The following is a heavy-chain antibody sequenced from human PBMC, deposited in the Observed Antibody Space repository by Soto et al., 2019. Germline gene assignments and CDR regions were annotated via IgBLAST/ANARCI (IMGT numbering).Heavy chain of an antibody. J-gene: IGHJ4*02. V-gene: IGHV4-34*01. D-gene: IGHD3-9*01. CDR2: VNHGRST. CDR3: ARGMAEEPIFYYFDY. Sequence: PSDTLCLTCAVSAVSFSGFHWSWSLQPPGKGLEWIGEVNHGRSTNYNPSLKSRVTISVDASKSQFYLKLRSVTAADTAVYYRARGMAEEPIFYYFDYWGQGALVTVSS. CDR1: AVSFSGFH.